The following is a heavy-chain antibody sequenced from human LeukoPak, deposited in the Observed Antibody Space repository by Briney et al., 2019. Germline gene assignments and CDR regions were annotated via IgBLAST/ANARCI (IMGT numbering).Heavy chain of an antibody. Sequence: GGSLRLSCAASGFTFSSYNMNWVRQAPGQGLEWVSSITSGSSYIYYADSVKGRFTISRDNSKNTLYLQMNSLRAEDTAVYYCARGSWQLAEEVYWGQGTLVTVSS. CDR1: GFTFSSYN. D-gene: IGHD6-6*01. V-gene: IGHV3-21*04. CDR2: ITSGSSYI. J-gene: IGHJ4*02. CDR3: ARGSWQLAEEVY.